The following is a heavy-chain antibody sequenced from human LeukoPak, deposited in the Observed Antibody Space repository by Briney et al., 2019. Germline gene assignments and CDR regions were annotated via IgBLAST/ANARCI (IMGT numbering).Heavy chain of an antibody. Sequence: SETLSPTCAVYGGSFSGYYWSWIRQPPGKGLEWIGEINHSGSTNYNPSLKSRVTISVDTSKNQFSLKLSSVTAADTAVYYCARVLWGIVVVPAAMKIFDYWGQGTLVTVSS. CDR2: INHSGST. CDR3: ARVLWGIVVVPAAMKIFDY. V-gene: IGHV4-34*01. CDR1: GGSFSGYY. D-gene: IGHD2-2*01. J-gene: IGHJ4*02.